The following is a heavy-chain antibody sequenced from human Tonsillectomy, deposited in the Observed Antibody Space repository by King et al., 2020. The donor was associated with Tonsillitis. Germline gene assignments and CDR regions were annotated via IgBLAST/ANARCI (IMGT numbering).Heavy chain of an antibody. CDR3: AGGGLVRGAMGWFVP. CDR2: IYYRSKWYN. J-gene: IGHJ5*02. V-gene: IGHV6-1*01. Sequence: VQLQQSGPGLVKPSQTLSLTCAISGDSVSSNSAGWNWIRQSPSRGLEWLGRIYYRSKWYNDYAVSVKSRITINPDTSKNQFSLQLNSVTPEDTAVYYVAGGGLVRGAMGWFVPWGQGTLVTVSS. D-gene: IGHD3-10*01. CDR1: GDSVSSNSAG.